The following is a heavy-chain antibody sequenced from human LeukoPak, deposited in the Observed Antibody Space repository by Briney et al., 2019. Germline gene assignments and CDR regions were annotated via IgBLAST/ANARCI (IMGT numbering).Heavy chain of an antibody. CDR2: INHSGST. J-gene: IGHJ3*01. CDR1: GGSFSGYY. Sequence: SETLSLTCAVYGGSFSGYYWSWIRQPPGKGLEWIGEINHSGSTNYNPSLKSRVTISVDTSKNQFSLEVGTVTAADTAVYYCARAPHCHSGTCHPPGEAFDFWGQGTLVTVSS. V-gene: IGHV4-34*01. D-gene: IGHD1-26*01. CDR3: ARAPHCHSGTCHPPGEAFDF.